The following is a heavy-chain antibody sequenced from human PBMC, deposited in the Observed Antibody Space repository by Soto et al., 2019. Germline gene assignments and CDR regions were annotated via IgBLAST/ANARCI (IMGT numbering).Heavy chain of an antibody. V-gene: IGHV1-18*01. CDR2: ISPANGDK. CDR3: ARGQYFATIHRQWWYFGL. D-gene: IGHD6-19*01. J-gene: IGHJ2*01. CDR1: GYTFITSG. Sequence: QVELMQTGPEVKRPGTSVKVSCKASGYTFITSGIKWVRQTPGQDLEWVGWISPANGDKKYAQKFKERVTLTSEISTDTVYMELAKVRSDDTAGYFFARGQYFATIHRQWWYFGLWGRGTPVTVSS.